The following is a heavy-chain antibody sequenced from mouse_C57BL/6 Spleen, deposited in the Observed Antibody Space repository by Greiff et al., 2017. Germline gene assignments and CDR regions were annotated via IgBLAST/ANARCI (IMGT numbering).Heavy chain of an antibody. Sequence: EVKLMESGPGLVKPSQSLSLTCSVTGYSITSGYYWNWIRQFPGNKLEWMGYISYDGSNNYNPSLKNRISITRDTSKNQFFLKLNSVTTEDTATYYCARQGMITEDYAMDYWGQGASVTVSS. V-gene: IGHV3-6*01. CDR1: GYSITSGYY. D-gene: IGHD2-4*01. J-gene: IGHJ4*01. CDR3: ARQGMITEDYAMDY. CDR2: ISYDGSN.